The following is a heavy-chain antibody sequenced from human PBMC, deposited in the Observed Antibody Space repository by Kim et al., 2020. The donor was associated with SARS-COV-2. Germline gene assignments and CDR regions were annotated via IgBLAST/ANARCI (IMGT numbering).Heavy chain of an antibody. CDR3: AREYRDITIFGVVIRDGMDV. D-gene: IGHD3-3*01. CDR2: IYYSGST. J-gene: IGHJ6*04. Sequence: SETLSLTCTVSGGSISSGGYYWSWIRQHPGKGLEWIGYIYYSGSTYYNPSLKSRVTISVDTSKNQFSLKLSSVTAADTAVYYCAREYRDITIFGVVIRDGMDVWGTGTTVTVS. CDR1: GGSISSGGYY. V-gene: IGHV4-31*03.